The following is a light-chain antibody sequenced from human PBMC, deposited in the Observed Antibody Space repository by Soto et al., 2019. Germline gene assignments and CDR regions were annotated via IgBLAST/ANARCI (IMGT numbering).Light chain of an antibody. CDR2: AAS. V-gene: IGKV3-11*01. CDR3: QKRRSWPIT. Sequence: EIVLTQSPATLSLSPGERATLSCRASQSLDSYLAWYQQKPGQAPRLLISAASNRAPGVPARFSGSGSGTDFTLTINSLEPEDVAGYYCQKRRSWPITFGGGTKVEIK. CDR1: QSLDSY. J-gene: IGKJ4*01.